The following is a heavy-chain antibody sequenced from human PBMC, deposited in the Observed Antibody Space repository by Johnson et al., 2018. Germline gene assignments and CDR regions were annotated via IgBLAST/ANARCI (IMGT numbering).Heavy chain of an antibody. J-gene: IGHJ3*02. CDR1: GFSFDDFA. V-gene: IGHV3-9*01. CDR3: AKDISAYYDSTEAVVDR. CDR2: ITWNSVRR. Sequence: VQLVESGGGLVQPGRSLRLSCAASGFSFDDFAMHWVRQVSGKGLEWVSGITWNSVRRGYADSVKGRFTISRDSAKKSVYLQMNGLRPDDTALYYCAKDISAYYDSTEAVVDRWGPGTMVTVSS. D-gene: IGHD3-22*01.